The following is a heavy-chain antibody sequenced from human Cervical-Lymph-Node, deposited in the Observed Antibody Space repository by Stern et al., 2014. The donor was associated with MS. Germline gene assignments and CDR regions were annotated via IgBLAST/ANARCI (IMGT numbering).Heavy chain of an antibody. J-gene: IGHJ4*02. D-gene: IGHD2-15*01. CDR2: IDWDDDK. CDR3: ARIRGNGWYFDY. V-gene: IGHV2-70*04. Sequence: QVTLRESGPALVKPTQTLTLTCTFSGFSLSTSGMRVSWIRQPPGKALEWLARIDWDDDKVYSTSLKTRLTLAKDTSENQVVLTMTNMDPVDTATYYCARIRGNGWYFDYWGQGALVTVSS. CDR1: GFSLSTSGMR.